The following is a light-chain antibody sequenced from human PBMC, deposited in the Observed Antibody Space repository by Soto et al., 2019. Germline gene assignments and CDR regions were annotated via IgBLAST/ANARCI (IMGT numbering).Light chain of an antibody. Sequence: EILLTQSPGTLSLSPGERATLSCRASQSISSTYLAWYQQKPGQAPRLLIYVASSRATGIPDRFSGSGSGTDFTLTISRLEPEDFAVYYCQQYGSSPRTFGQGTKLEIK. CDR1: QSISSTY. J-gene: IGKJ2*01. CDR3: QQYGSSPRT. CDR2: VAS. V-gene: IGKV3-20*01.